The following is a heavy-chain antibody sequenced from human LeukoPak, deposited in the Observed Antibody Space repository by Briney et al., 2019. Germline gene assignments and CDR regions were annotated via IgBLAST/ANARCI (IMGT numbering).Heavy chain of an antibody. V-gene: IGHV3-23*01. CDR3: AQRIAVRPYPFGN. Sequence: GGSLRLSCVASGLTFSSHTMNWVRQAPGKGLEYISSVTNGGITYYADSVKGRFTISRDNSKNTLYLQMNSLRAEDTAVYYCAQRIAVRPYPFGNWGQGTLVTVSS. CDR2: VTNGGIT. J-gene: IGHJ4*02. CDR1: GLTFSSHT. D-gene: IGHD6-6*01.